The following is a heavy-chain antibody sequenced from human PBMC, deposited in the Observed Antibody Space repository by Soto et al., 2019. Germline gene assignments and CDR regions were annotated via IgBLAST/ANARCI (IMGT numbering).Heavy chain of an antibody. Sequence: IRKPPGKGLEWIGSIYYSGRTYYNPSFKSRVTISIDTSKNQFSLKLSSVTATDTAVYYCARQRTTVVTQAYFDHWGQGALVTVSS. D-gene: IGHD2-21*02. CDR2: IYYSGRT. J-gene: IGHJ4*02. CDR3: ARQRTTVVTQAYFDH. V-gene: IGHV4-39*01.